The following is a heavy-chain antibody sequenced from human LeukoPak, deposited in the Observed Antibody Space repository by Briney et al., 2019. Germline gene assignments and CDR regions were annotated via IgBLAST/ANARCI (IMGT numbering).Heavy chain of an antibody. V-gene: IGHV3-30*18. CDR3: AKDQVAGNFDY. D-gene: IGHD6-19*01. J-gene: IGHJ4*02. CDR1: GFTFSSYG. CDR2: ISYDGSNK. Sequence: GSLRLSCAASGFTFSSYGMHWVRQAPGKGLEWVAVISYDGSNKYYADSVKGRFTISRDNSKNTLYLQMNSLRAEDTAVYYCAKDQVAGNFDYWGQGTLVTVSS.